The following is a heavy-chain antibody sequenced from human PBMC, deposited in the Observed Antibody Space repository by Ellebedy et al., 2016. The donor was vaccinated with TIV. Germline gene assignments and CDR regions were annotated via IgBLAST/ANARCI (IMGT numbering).Heavy chain of an antibody. Sequence: PGGSLRLSCAASGVTVSNNYMTWVRQTPGKGLEGVSVIYSGGSAHYADSVKGRFTVSRDSSKNTLYLQMNSLRVEDTAVYYCARDPPADRLSTWGWGQGTLVTVSS. CDR1: GVTVSNNY. J-gene: IGHJ4*02. D-gene: IGHD2/OR15-2a*01. CDR3: ARDPPADRLSTWG. CDR2: IYSGGSA. V-gene: IGHV3-66*01.